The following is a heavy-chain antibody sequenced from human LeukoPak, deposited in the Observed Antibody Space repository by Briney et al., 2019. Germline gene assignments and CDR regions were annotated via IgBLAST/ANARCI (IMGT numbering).Heavy chain of an antibody. CDR1: GFTFSSYA. J-gene: IGHJ4*02. CDR3: ARDYSGYAPDY. V-gene: IGHV3-20*04. D-gene: IGHD3-22*01. CDR2: INWNGGGT. Sequence: GGSLRLSCAASGFTFSSYAMSWVRQAPGKGLEWVSGINWNGGGTGYADSVKSRFTISRDNAKNSLYLQMNSLRAEDTALYYCARDYSGYAPDYWGQGTLVTVSS.